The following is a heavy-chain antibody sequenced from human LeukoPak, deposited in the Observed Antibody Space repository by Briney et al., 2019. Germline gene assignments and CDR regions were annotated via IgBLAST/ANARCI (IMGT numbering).Heavy chain of an antibody. V-gene: IGHV1-69*13. J-gene: IGHJ3*02. Sequence: SVKVSCKASGYTFTSYGISWVRQAPGQGLEWMGGIIPIFGTANYAQKFQGRVTITADESTSTAYMELSSLRSEDTAVYYCAREDEMATRKDAFDIWGQGTMVTVSS. CDR2: IIPIFGTA. CDR3: AREDEMATRKDAFDI. CDR1: GYTFTSYG. D-gene: IGHD5-24*01.